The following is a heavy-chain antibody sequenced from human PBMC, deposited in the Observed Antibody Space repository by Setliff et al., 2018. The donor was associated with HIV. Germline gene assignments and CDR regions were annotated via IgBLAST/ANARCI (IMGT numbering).Heavy chain of an antibody. Sequence: PGESLKISCAASGFSLTSYGMHWVRQTPDKGLEWVASVTPDGGDKYYANSMRGRFTISRDNGKNAVYLQMNSLTAEDTALYYCVRDLARVIAHWGQGTLVTVSS. J-gene: IGHJ4*02. CDR3: VRDLARVIAH. CDR2: VTPDGGDK. V-gene: IGHV3-7*01. D-gene: IGHD2-21*01. CDR1: GFSLTSYG.